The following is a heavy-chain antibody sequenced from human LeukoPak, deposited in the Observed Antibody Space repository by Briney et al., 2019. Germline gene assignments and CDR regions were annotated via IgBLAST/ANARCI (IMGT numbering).Heavy chain of an antibody. V-gene: IGHV4-4*07. D-gene: IGHD3-10*01. CDR3: ARASSYGNRYFDL. CDR2: IYSSGTT. CDR1: GGSISSHY. Sequence: SETLSLTCTVSGGSISSHYWSWIRQPAGKGLEWFGRIYSSGTTNYNPSLKSRVTMSVDTSKNQFSLKLSSVTAADTAVYYCARASSYGNRYFDLWGRGTLVTVSS. J-gene: IGHJ2*01.